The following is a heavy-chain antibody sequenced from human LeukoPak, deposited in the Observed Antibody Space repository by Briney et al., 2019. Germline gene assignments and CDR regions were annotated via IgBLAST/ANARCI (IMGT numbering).Heavy chain of an antibody. J-gene: IGHJ4*02. D-gene: IGHD2-21*02. V-gene: IGHV3-33*06. CDR3: AKEPDAYCGGDCYSYFDY. Sequence: QSGGSLRLSCAASGFTFSSYGMHWVRQAPGKGLEWVAVIWHDGSNKYYADSVKGRFTISRDNSKNTLYLQMNSLRAEDTAVYYCAKEPDAYCGGDCYSYFDYWGQGTLVTVSS. CDR2: IWHDGSNK. CDR1: GFTFSSYG.